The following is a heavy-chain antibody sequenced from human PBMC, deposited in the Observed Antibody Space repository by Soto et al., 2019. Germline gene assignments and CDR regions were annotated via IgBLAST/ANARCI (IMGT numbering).Heavy chain of an antibody. CDR3: ARGDGRRPQAYYDF. D-gene: IGHD3-3*01. V-gene: IGHV4-31*03. CDR2: IYSSGRT. J-gene: IGHJ4*02. CDR1: GGSISSGGYY. Sequence: QVQLQESGPGLVKPSQTLSLTCNVSGGSISSGGYYWSWIRQHPGKGLERIGYIYSSGRTYSTPSLNIRVTISVDTSKIQFSLKLSSVTAADTAVYYCARGDGRRPQAYYDFWGQGTLVTVSS.